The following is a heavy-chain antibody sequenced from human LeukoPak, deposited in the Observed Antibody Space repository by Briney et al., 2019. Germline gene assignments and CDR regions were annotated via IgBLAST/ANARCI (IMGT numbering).Heavy chain of an antibody. CDR3: AGPLYYYSYYMEV. Sequence: PSETLSLTCTVSGYSINTVYYWGWIRQTPGKGLEWIGSIFHTGITYYNPSLKSRVTISLDTSKNQFSLQLSSVTAADTAVYYCAGPLYYYSYYMEVWGKGTTVTVSS. CDR1: GYSINTVYY. V-gene: IGHV4-38-2*02. CDR2: IFHTGIT. J-gene: IGHJ6*03.